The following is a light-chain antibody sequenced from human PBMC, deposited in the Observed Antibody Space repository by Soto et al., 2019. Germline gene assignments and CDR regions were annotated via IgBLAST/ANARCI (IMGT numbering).Light chain of an antibody. J-gene: IGLJ1*01. CDR2: EVN. CDR3: SSYAGSNNYV. Sequence: QSVLTQPPSASGSPGQSVTISCTGTSSDVGGYNYVSWHQQHPGKAPKLMIYEVNKRPSGVPDRFTGSKSGNTASLTVSGLQAEDEADYYCSSYAGSNNYVFGTGTKLTVL. V-gene: IGLV2-8*01. CDR1: SSDVGGYNY.